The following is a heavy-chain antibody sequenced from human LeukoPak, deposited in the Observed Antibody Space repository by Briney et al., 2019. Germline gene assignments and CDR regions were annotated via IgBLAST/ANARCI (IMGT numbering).Heavy chain of an antibody. D-gene: IGHD2-21*02. CDR2: ISWNSGSI. Sequence: GGSLRLSCAASGFTFDDYAMHWVRQAPGKGLEWVSGISWNSGSIGYADSVKGRFTISRDNAKNSLYLQMNSLRAEDMALYYCAKETHCGGDCRYFDYWGQGTLVTVSS. V-gene: IGHV3-9*03. CDR3: AKETHCGGDCRYFDY. J-gene: IGHJ4*02. CDR1: GFTFDDYA.